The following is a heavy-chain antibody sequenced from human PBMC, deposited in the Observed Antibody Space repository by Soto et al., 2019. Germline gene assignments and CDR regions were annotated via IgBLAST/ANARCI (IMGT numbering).Heavy chain of an antibody. J-gene: IGHJ4*02. CDR2: ISGSGGST. V-gene: IGHV3-23*01. CDR3: AKNWDTTSTSSSH. D-gene: IGHD6-6*01. Sequence: AQLLESGGGLVQPGGSLRLSCAASGFTFSTYAMSWVRQAPGKGLEWVSAISGSGGSTYYADSVKGRFTISRDNSKNTLYLQMHSLRAEDTAVYYCAKNWDTTSTSSSHWGQGTLVTVSS. CDR1: GFTFSTYA.